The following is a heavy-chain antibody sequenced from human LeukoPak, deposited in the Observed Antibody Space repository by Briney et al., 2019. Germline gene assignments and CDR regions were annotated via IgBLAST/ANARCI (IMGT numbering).Heavy chain of an antibody. V-gene: IGHV1-18*01. CDR1: GYTFNNYG. Sequence: ASVKVSCKASGYTFNNYGISWVRQAPGQGLEWMGWNSAYNGNTNYAQKLQGRVTMTTDTSTSTAYMELRSLRSDDTAVYYCAKAYTYYYGSGSYYGHYYDMDVWGQGTTVTVSS. J-gene: IGHJ6*02. CDR3: AKAYTYYYGSGSYYGHYYDMDV. CDR2: NSAYNGNT. D-gene: IGHD3-10*01.